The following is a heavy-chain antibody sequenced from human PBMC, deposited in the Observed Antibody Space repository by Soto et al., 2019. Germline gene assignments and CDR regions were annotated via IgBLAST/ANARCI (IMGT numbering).Heavy chain of an antibody. J-gene: IGHJ4*02. CDR2: ISGSGGST. CDR3: AKDMGYYDSSGYFDY. D-gene: IGHD3-22*01. CDR1: GFTFSSYA. V-gene: IGHV3-23*01. Sequence: EVQLLESGGGLVQPGGSLRLSCAASGFTFSSYAMSWVRQAPGKGLEWVSAISGSGGSTYYADSVKGRFTISRDNSKNTLYLLMNSLRAEDTAVYYCAKDMGYYDSSGYFDYWGQGTLVTVSS.